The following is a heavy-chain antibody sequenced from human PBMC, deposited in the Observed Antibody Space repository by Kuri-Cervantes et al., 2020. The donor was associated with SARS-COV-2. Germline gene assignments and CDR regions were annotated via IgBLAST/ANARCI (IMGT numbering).Heavy chain of an antibody. CDR2: IVVGSGNT. Sequence: SVKVSCKASGFTFTSSAVQWVRQARGQRLEWIGWIVVGSGNTNYAQKFQERVTITRDMSTSTAYMELSSLRSEDTAVYYCAASGRFLEGPYYYGMDVWGQGTTVTVSS. J-gene: IGHJ6*02. CDR3: AASGRFLEGPYYYGMDV. D-gene: IGHD3-3*01. CDR1: GFTFTSSA. V-gene: IGHV1-58*01.